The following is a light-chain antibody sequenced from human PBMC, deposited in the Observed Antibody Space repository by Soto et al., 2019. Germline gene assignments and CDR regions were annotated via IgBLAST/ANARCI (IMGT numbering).Light chain of an antibody. CDR1: QSVRNNY. V-gene: IGKV3-20*01. J-gene: IGKJ4*02. CDR2: DVS. Sequence: EIVLTESPATLYLSPGERATLSCRASQSVRNNYFAWYQQKPGQAPRLLIYDVSSRATGIPDRFSGSGSGTDFTLTISRLEPEDFAVYYCQQISSIPLTFGGGTKVDI. CDR3: QQISSIPLT.